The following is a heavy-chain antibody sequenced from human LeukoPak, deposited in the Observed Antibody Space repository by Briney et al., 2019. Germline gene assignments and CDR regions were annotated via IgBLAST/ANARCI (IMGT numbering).Heavy chain of an antibody. CDR1: GGSFSGYY. CDR2: INHSGST. Sequence: SETLSLTCAVYGGSFSGYYWSWIRQPPGKGLEWIGEINHSGSTNYNPSLKSRVTISVDTSKNQFSLKLSSVTAADTAVHYCASRAGDYDFWSGYYFDYWGQGTLVTVSS. CDR3: ASRAGDYDFWSGYYFDY. J-gene: IGHJ4*02. V-gene: IGHV4-34*01. D-gene: IGHD3-3*01.